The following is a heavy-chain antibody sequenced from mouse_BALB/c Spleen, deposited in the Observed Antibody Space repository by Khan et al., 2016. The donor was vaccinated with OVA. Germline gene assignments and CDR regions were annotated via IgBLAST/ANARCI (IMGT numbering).Heavy chain of an antibody. CDR3: ASHLTGSFAN. V-gene: IGHV5-6*01. CDR2: ISSDGDYT. J-gene: IGHJ3*01. CDR1: GFTFSSYS. Sequence: EVELVESGGDLVKPGGSLKLSCAASGFTFSSYSMSWVRQTPDKRLEWVATISSDGDYTYYPDSVKGRFTISRDNAKNTLYLQMSSLKSEDTAMYYGASHLTGSFANWGHGTLVTVSA. D-gene: IGHD4-1*01.